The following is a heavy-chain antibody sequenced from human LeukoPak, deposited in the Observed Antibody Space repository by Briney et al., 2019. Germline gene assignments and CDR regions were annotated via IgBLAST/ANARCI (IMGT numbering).Heavy chain of an antibody. CDR1: GFTFSSYA. Sequence: GGSLRLSCAASGFTFSSYAMSWVRQAPGKGLEWVSAISGSGGSTYYVDSVKGRFTISRDNSKNTLYLQMNSLRAEDTAVYYCANCGYSYGSGGDDAFDIWGQGTMVTVSS. D-gene: IGHD5-18*01. CDR3: ANCGYSYGSGGDDAFDI. CDR2: ISGSGGST. J-gene: IGHJ3*02. V-gene: IGHV3-23*01.